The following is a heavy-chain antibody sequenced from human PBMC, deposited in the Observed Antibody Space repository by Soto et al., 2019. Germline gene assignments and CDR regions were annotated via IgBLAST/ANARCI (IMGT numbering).Heavy chain of an antibody. J-gene: IGHJ4*02. CDR1: GFSISDHY. CDR2: SSNSGTFT. Sequence: QVQLVESGGGLVKPGGSLRLTCAASGFSISDHYMSWIRQAPGKGLEWVSYSSNSGTFTKYADSVKGRFSISSDNAKNSLDLEINSLRGEDTAIYYCARSGDNYNVLDYWGQGTPVTVSS. CDR3: ARSGDNYNVLDY. D-gene: IGHD3-10*02. V-gene: IGHV3-11*05.